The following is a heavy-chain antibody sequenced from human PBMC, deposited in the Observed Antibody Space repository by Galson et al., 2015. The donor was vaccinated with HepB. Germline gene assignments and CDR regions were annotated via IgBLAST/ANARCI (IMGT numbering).Heavy chain of an antibody. J-gene: IGHJ3*02. D-gene: IGHD1-26*01. CDR2: IYYSGST. Sequence: ETLSLTCTVSGGSISSSSYYWGWIRQPPGTGLEWIGSIYYSGSTYSNPSLKSRVTISVDTSKNQFSLKLSSVTAADTAVYYCARRMWEHDAFDIWGQGTMVTVSS. CDR3: ARRMWEHDAFDI. CDR1: GGSISSSSYY. V-gene: IGHV4-39*01.